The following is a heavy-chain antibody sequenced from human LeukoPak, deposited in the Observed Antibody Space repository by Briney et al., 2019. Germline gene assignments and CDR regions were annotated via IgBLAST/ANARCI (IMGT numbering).Heavy chain of an antibody. Sequence: SETLSLTCSVSGDSIGTYWWTWIRQPPGRGLEWIGHIYHIGSTNYNPSLKSRVSMSLDTSKNQLSLNLKSVTAADTAVYYCAREDDVGLPQDWGQGILVTVSS. CDR2: IYHIGST. CDR1: GDSIGTYW. CDR3: AREDDVGLPQD. V-gene: IGHV4-59*01. D-gene: IGHD3-10*01. J-gene: IGHJ4*02.